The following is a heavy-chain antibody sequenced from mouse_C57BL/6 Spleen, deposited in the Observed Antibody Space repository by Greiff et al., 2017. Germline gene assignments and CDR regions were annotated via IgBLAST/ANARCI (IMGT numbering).Heavy chain of an antibody. V-gene: IGHV10-1*01. J-gene: IGHJ4*01. CDR2: IRSKSNNYAT. Sequence: EVQLVESGGGLVQPKGSLKLSCAASGFSFNTYAMNWVRQAPGKGLEWVARIRSKSNNYATYYADSVKDRFTISRDDSESMLYLQMNNLKTEDTAMYYCVRHKAWNGYDIYAMDYWGQGTSVTVSS. CDR3: VRHKAWNGYDIYAMDY. D-gene: IGHD2-2*01. CDR1: GFSFNTYA.